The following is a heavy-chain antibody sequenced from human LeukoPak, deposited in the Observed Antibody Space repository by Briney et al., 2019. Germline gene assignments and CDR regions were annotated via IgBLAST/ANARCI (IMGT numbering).Heavy chain of an antibody. J-gene: IGHJ3*02. D-gene: IGHD3-22*01. CDR3: ARPRTMIVVVDAFDI. Sequence: SETLSLTCAVSGYSVSSGYYWGWIRQPPGKGLEWIGSIYYSGSTYYNPSLKSRVTISVDTSKNQFSLKLSSVTAADTAVYYCARPRTMIVVVDAFDIWGQGTMVTVSS. CDR2: IYYSGST. V-gene: IGHV4-38-2*01. CDR1: GYSVSSGYY.